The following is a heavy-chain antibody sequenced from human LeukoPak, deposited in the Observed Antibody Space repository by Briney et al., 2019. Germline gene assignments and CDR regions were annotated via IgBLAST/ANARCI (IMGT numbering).Heavy chain of an antibody. CDR2: INPSGGST. CDR1: GYTFTSYY. Sequence: ASVTVSCKASGYTFTSYYMHWVRQAPGQGLEWMGIINPSGGSTSYAQKFQGRVTMTRDTSTSTVYMELSSLRSEDTAVYYCARDPRITMVRGVIGPDYWGQGTLVTVSS. J-gene: IGHJ4*02. V-gene: IGHV1-46*01. D-gene: IGHD3-10*01. CDR3: ARDPRITMVRGVIGPDY.